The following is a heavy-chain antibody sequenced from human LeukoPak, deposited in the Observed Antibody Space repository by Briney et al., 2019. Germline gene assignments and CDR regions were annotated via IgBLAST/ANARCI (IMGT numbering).Heavy chain of an antibody. CDR3: ARAASIAARTAGY. D-gene: IGHD6-6*01. J-gene: IGHJ4*02. CDR2: MNPNSGDT. CDR1: GYTFTSYD. V-gene: IGHV1-8*01. Sequence: ASVKVSCKASGYTFTSYDINWVRQATGQGLEWMGWMNPNSGDTGYAQKFQGRVTMTRNTSISTAYMELSSPRSEDTAVYYCARAASIAARTAGYWGQGTLVTVSS.